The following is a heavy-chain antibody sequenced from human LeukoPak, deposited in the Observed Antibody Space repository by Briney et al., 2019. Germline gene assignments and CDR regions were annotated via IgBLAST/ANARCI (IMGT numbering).Heavy chain of an antibody. CDR2: ISSSSSYI. D-gene: IGHD7-27*01. CDR1: GFTLTSYS. CDR3: ARDASGGLNGGFDY. Sequence: GGSLRLSCAASGFTLTSYSMNWVRQAPGKGLEWVSSISSSSSYIYYADSVQGRFTISRDNAKKSLSLQMNSLRAEDTAVYYCARDASGGLNGGFDYWGQGTLVSVSS. J-gene: IGHJ4*02. V-gene: IGHV3-21*01.